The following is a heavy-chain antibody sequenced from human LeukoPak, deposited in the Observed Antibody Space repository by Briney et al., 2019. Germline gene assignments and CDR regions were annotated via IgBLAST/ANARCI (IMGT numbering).Heavy chain of an antibody. CDR2: ISSSSSYI. D-gene: IGHD5-12*01. CDR1: GFTFSSYS. Sequence: GGSLRLSCAASGFTFSSYSMNWVRQAPGKGLEWVSSISSSSSYIYYADSVKGRFTISRDNAKNSLYLRMNSLRAEDTAVYYCARGGPVLPNWFDPWGQGTLVTVSS. CDR3: ARGGPVLPNWFDP. V-gene: IGHV3-21*01. J-gene: IGHJ5*02.